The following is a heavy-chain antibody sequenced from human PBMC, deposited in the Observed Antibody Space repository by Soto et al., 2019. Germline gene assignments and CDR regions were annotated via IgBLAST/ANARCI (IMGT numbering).Heavy chain of an antibody. Sequence: ASETLSLTCTVSGGSISSSSYYWGLIRQPPGKGLEWIGSIYYSGSTYYNPSLKSRVTISVDTSKNQFSLKLSSVTAADTAVYYCARQAVSSSWPPTENWFDPWGQGTLVTVSS. V-gene: IGHV4-39*01. D-gene: IGHD6-13*01. J-gene: IGHJ5*02. CDR1: GGSISSSSYY. CDR2: IYYSGST. CDR3: ARQAVSSSWPPTENWFDP.